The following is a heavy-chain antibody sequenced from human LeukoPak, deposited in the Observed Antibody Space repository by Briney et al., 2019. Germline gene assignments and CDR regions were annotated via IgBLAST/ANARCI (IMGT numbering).Heavy chain of an antibody. V-gene: IGHV1-8*01. CDR2: MNPNSGNT. Sequence: GASVKVSCKASGYTFTSYDINWVRQAPGQGLERMGWMNPNSGNTGYAQKFQGRVTMTRNTSISTDYMELSSLRSEDTAVYYCARGLRGSDYDFWSGYYTDNWFDPWGQGTLVTVSS. D-gene: IGHD3-3*01. CDR3: ARGLRGSDYDFWSGYYTDNWFDP. CDR1: GYTFTSYD. J-gene: IGHJ5*02.